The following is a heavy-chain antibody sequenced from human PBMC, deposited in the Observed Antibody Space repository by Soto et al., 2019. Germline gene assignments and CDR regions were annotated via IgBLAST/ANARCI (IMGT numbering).Heavy chain of an antibody. Sequence: SVKVSCKASGGTFSSYAISWVRQAPGQGLEWMGGIIPIFGTANYAQKFQGRVTITADESTSTAYMELSSLRSEDTAVYYCARLLLWFGESPFAIWGQGTMVTVSS. CDR1: GGTFSSYA. CDR2: IIPIFGTA. J-gene: IGHJ3*02. D-gene: IGHD3-10*01. V-gene: IGHV1-69*13. CDR3: ARLLLWFGESPFAI.